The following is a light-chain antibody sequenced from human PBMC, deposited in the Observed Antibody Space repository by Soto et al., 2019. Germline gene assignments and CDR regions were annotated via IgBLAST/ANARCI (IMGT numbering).Light chain of an antibody. V-gene: IGKV1D-12*01. J-gene: IGKJ5*01. CDR2: AAS. Sequence: DIHVTQSPSSVSAPVGDRVSITCRASHDIAAYLAWYQHKPGRAPELLIHAASSLQSGVPSRFSGSGSGTDFTLTINSLQPEDFATYYCQQAYSFPITFGQGTRLEIK. CDR1: HDIAAY. CDR3: QQAYSFPIT.